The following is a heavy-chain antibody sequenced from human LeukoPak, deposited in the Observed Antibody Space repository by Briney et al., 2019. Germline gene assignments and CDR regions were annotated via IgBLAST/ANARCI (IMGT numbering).Heavy chain of an antibody. D-gene: IGHD2-15*01. CDR3: ARDWGGGSGGRGFFDY. J-gene: IGHJ4*02. CDR1: GFTFSSYA. CDR2: ISYDGSNK. V-gene: IGHV3-30-3*01. Sequence: TGGSLRLSCAASGFTFSSYAMHWVRQAPGKGLEWVAVISYDGSNKYYADSVKGRFTISRDNSKNTLYLQMNSLRAEDTAVYYCARDWGGGSGGRGFFDYWGQGTLVTVSS.